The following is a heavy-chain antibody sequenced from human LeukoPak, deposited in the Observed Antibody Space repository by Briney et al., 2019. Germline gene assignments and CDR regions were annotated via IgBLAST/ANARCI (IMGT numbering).Heavy chain of an antibody. D-gene: IGHD3-9*01. Sequence: KPRGSLRLSCAASGFTFSSYSMNWVRQAPGKGLEWVSSISSSSYIYYADSVKGRFTISRDNSKNTLYLQMNSLRVEDTAVYYCALGLVTDYWGQGTLVTVSS. CDR3: ALGLVTDY. CDR1: GFTFSSYS. V-gene: IGHV3-21*01. J-gene: IGHJ4*02. CDR2: ISSSSYI.